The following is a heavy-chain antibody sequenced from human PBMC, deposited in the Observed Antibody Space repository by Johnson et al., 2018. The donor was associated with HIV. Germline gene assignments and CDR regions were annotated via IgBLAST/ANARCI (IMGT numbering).Heavy chain of an antibody. CDR2: MWYDGSHL. Sequence: QMQLVESGGGVVQPGRSLTLSCAASGFTLSSHGIHWVRQAPGTGLEWVAIMWYDGSHLGCADSVKARFTISRDVSKNTVYLQMSSLKPEDTAVYYCTRDRIQIWSYVGTFDTWGPGALVTVSS. J-gene: IGHJ3*02. D-gene: IGHD5-18*01. CDR1: GFTLSSHG. CDR3: TRDRIQIWSYVGTFDT. V-gene: IGHV3-33*01.